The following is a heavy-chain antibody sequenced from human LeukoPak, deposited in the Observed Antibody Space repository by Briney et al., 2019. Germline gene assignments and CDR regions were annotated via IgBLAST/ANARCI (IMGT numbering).Heavy chain of an antibody. CDR2: IRWDGGTT. D-gene: IGHD1-26*01. CDR1: GFTFDDYA. J-gene: IGHJ4*02. CDR3: AKGSGSYYNYFDY. Sequence: GSLRLSCAASGFTFDDYAMHWVRQAPGKGLEWVSLIRWDGGTTYYADSVRGRFTISRDNSKNSLYLQMNSLRAEDTALYYCAKGSGSYYNYFDYWGQGTLVTVSP. V-gene: IGHV3-43D*03.